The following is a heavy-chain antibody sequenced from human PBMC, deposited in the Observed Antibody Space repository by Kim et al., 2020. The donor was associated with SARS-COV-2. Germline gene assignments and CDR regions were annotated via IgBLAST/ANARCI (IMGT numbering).Heavy chain of an antibody. CDR2: ISYDGSNK. D-gene: IGHD6-6*01. J-gene: IGHJ4*02. Sequence: GGSLRLSCAASGFTFSSYGMHWVRQAPGKGLEWVAVISYDGSNKYYADSVKGRFTISRDNSKNTLYLQMNSLRAEDTAVYYCIGFDPPRPSWGQGTLVTV. CDR3: IGFDPPRPS. CDR1: GFTFSSYG. V-gene: IGHV3-30*03.